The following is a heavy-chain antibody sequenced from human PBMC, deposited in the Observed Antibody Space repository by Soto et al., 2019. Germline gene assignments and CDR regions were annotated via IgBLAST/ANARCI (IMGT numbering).Heavy chain of an antibody. V-gene: IGHV3-23*01. CDR1: GFTFSRHA. J-gene: IGHJ4*02. Sequence: GGSLRLSCVASGFTFSRHAMRWVRQAPWKGLEWVSAVSGSGGCTYYADSVKGRFTISRDNSKNTLYLQMNSLRAEHTAVYHCAKPSYIFGVVITGAFDYWGQGALVTVSS. CDR3: AKPSYIFGVVITGAFDY. CDR2: VSGSGGCT. D-gene: IGHD3-3*02.